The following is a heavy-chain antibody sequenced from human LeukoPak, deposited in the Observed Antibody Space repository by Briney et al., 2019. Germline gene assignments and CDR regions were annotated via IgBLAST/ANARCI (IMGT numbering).Heavy chain of an antibody. Sequence: GGSLRLSCAASGFTFSGSAMHWVRQSPGKGLEWVGRIRSKANDHATAYAASVRGRFTISRDDSKNTAYLQMNSLKTEDTAVYYCTRRLMTTVNDYWGQGTLVTVSS. CDR2: IRSKANDHAT. CDR1: GFTFSGSA. CDR3: TRRLMTTVNDY. D-gene: IGHD4-17*01. J-gene: IGHJ4*02. V-gene: IGHV3-73*01.